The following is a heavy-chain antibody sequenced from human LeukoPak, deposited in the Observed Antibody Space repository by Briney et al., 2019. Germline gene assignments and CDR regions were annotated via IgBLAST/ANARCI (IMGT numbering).Heavy chain of an antibody. Sequence: GGSLRLSCAASGFIFSSYGMHWVRQAPGKGLEWVTFIRYEYYADSVKGRFTISRDNSKNTLYLQMNSLRAEDTAVYYCAKDQRMGITGAFDYWGQGTLVTVSS. J-gene: IGHJ4*02. V-gene: IGHV3-30*02. CDR2: IRYE. CDR1: GFIFSSYG. CDR3: AKDQRMGITGAFDY. D-gene: IGHD1-20*01.